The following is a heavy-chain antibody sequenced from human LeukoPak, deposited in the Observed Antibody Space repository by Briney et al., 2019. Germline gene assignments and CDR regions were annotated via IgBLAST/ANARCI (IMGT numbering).Heavy chain of an antibody. CDR3: ARGFSAKPPYDFWSGYLGSSTANNWFDP. Sequence: SVKVSCKASGGTFSSYAISWVRQAPGQGLEWMGGIIPIFGIANYAQKFQGRVTMTRITSISTAYMELSSLRSEDTAVYYCARGFSAKPPYDFWSGYLGSSTANNWFDPWGQGTLVTVSS. CDR2: IIPIFGIA. CDR1: GGTFSSYA. D-gene: IGHD3-3*01. J-gene: IGHJ5*02. V-gene: IGHV1-69*10.